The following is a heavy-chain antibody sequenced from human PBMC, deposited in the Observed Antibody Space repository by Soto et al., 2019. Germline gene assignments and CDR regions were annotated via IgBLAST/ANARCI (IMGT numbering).Heavy chain of an antibody. CDR2: IYSGGST. CDR1: GFTVSSNY. V-gene: IGHV3-66*01. J-gene: IGHJ3*02. Sequence: EVQLVESGGGLVQPGGSLRLSCAASGFTVSSNYMSWVRQAPGKGLEWVSVIYSGGSTYYADSVKGRFTISRDNSKNTLYLQMNSLRAEVTAVYYCARWHVEWLFAFDIWGQGTMVTVSS. D-gene: IGHD3-3*01. CDR3: ARWHVEWLFAFDI.